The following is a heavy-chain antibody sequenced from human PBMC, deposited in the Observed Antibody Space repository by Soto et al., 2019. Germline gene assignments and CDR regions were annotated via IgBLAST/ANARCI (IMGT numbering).Heavy chain of an antibody. CDR1: GFTLSSYA. CDR3: AKEGGKYYGLFDY. CDR2: ISYDGNNK. J-gene: IGHJ4*02. Sequence: PGGSLRLSCAGSGFTLSSYAMHWVRQAPGKGLEWVALISYDGNNKYYTDSVKGRFIISRDNSKKTLYLQMNSLSSEDTAVYYCAKEGGKYYGLFDYWGQGTLVTVSS. D-gene: IGHD4-17*01. V-gene: IGHV3-30*18.